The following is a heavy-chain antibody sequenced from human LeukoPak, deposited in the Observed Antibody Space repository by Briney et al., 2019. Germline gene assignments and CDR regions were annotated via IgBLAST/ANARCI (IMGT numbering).Heavy chain of an antibody. CDR3: ARGYYGSGSHPYYFDY. Sequence: ASVKVSCKASGYTFTGYYMHWVRQAPGQGLEWMGWINPNNGGTNYAQKFQGRVTMTRDTSISTAYMELSRLRSDDMAVYYCARGYYGSGSHPYYFDYWGQGTLVTVSS. V-gene: IGHV1-2*02. CDR2: INPNNGGT. CDR1: GYTFTGYY. J-gene: IGHJ4*02. D-gene: IGHD3-10*01.